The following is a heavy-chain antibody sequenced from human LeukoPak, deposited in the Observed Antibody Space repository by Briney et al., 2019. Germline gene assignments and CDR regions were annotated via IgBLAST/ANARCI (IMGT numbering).Heavy chain of an antibody. D-gene: IGHD1-26*01. CDR2: ISYGGTT. CDR1: GDSISSSKYY. CDR3: ARTYSGSPIDH. V-gene: IGHV4-39*01. J-gene: IGHJ4*02. Sequence: PSETLSLTCTVSGDSISSSKYYWGWIRQPPGKGLEWIGTISYGGTTNYNPSLKSRVTISVDTSRNQLSLKVNSVTAADTGFYYCARTYSGSPIDHWGQGTLVTVSS.